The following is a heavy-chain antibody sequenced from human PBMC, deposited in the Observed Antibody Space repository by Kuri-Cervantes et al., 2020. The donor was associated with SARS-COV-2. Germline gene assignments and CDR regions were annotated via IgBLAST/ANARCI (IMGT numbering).Heavy chain of an antibody. CDR3: ARTSWGRGLDRVPARSGHHYYYMDV. CDR2: IIPIFGTA. CDR1: GYTFTSYC. D-gene: IGHD2-2*01. J-gene: IGHJ6*03. Sequence: SVKVSCKASGYTFTSYCSSWVRQAPGQGLEWMGGIIPIFGTANYAQKFQGRVTITTDESTSTAYMELSSLRSEDTAVYYCARTSWGRGLDRVPARSGHHYYYMDVWGKGTTVTVSS. V-gene: IGHV1-69*05.